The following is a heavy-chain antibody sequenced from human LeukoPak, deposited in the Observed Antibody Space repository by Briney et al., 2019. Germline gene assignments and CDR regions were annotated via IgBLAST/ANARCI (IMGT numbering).Heavy chain of an antibody. CDR3: ARGDYYGSPKVVAA. CDR2: IYTSGST. D-gene: IGHD3-10*01. V-gene: IGHV4-61*02. CDR1: GGSISSGSYY. Sequence: PSQTLSLTCTVSGGSISSGSYYWSWIRQPAGKGLEWIGRIYTSGSTNYNPSLKSRVTISVDTSKNQFSLKLSSVTAADTAVYYCARGDYYGSPKVVAAWGQGTLVTVSS. J-gene: IGHJ5*02.